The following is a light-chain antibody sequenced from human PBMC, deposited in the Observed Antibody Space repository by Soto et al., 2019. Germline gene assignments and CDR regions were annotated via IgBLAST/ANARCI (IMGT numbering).Light chain of an antibody. V-gene: IGLV2-14*01. Sequence: QSALTQPASVSGSPGQSITISCTGTNSDVGGYDYVSWYQQHPGKAPKLIIYEVSNRPSGVSNRFSGSKSSNTASLTISGLQAEDEADYHCSSYTSRTTLYVFGTGTKLTVL. CDR3: SSYTSRTTLYV. CDR1: NSDVGGYDY. CDR2: EVS. J-gene: IGLJ1*01.